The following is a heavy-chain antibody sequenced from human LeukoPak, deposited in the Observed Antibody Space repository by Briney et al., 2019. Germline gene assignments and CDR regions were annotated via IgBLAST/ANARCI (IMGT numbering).Heavy chain of an antibody. D-gene: IGHD3-10*01. Sequence: GSLRLSCAASGFTFDDYGMSWVRQAPGKGLEWVSGINWNGGSTGYADSVKGRFTISRDNAKNSLYLQMNSLRAEDTALYYCARAYGSGSYYNQGDYWGQGTLVTVSS. J-gene: IGHJ4*02. CDR2: INWNGGST. CDR1: GFTFDDYG. V-gene: IGHV3-20*04. CDR3: ARAYGSGSYYNQGDY.